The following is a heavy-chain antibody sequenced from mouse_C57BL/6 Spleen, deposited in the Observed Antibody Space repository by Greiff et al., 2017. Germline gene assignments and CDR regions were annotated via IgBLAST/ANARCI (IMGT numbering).Heavy chain of an antibody. V-gene: IGHV1-81*01. Sequence: VKLMESGAELARPGASVKLSCKASGYTFTSYGISWVKQRTGQGLEWIGEIYPRSGNTYYNEKFKGKATLTADKSSSTAYMELRSLTSEDSAVYFCARRDYYGSSRDWYFDVWGTGTTVTVSS. CDR3: ARRDYYGSSRDWYFDV. CDR1: GYTFTSYG. J-gene: IGHJ1*03. CDR2: IYPRSGNT. D-gene: IGHD1-1*01.